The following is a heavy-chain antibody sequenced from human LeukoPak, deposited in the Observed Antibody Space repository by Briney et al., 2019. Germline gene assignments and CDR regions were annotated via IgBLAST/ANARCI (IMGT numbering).Heavy chain of an antibody. Sequence: GSSVKVSCKASGGTFSSYAISWARQAPGQGLEWLGGIIPIFGTANYAQKFQGRVTITTDESTSTAYMELSSLRSEDTAVYYCAREGPRGVFAFDIWGQGTMVTVSS. CDR2: IIPIFGTA. V-gene: IGHV1-69*05. J-gene: IGHJ3*02. D-gene: IGHD1-26*01. CDR1: GGTFSSYA. CDR3: AREGPRGVFAFDI.